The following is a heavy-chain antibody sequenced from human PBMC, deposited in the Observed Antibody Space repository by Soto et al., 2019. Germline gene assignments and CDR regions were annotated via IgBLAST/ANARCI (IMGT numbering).Heavy chain of an antibody. V-gene: IGHV4-34*01. D-gene: IGHD1-1*01. CDR2: VNHRGST. Sequence: PSETLSLTCAVYGGSFSDYYWSWIRQPPGKGLEWIGEVNHRGSTNYNPSLKSRVTISADTSKNQFSLKLRSVTAADTAVYYCARDARTWNPFDYWGQGTLVTVSS. CDR3: ARDARTWNPFDY. J-gene: IGHJ4*02. CDR1: GGSFSDYY.